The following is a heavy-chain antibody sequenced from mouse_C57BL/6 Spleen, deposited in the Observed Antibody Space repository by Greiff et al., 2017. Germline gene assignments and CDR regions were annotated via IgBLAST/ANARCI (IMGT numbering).Heavy chain of an antibody. J-gene: IGHJ2*01. V-gene: IGHV1-54*01. CDR1: GYAFTNYL. CDR3: AREGDYGSSYPDY. Sequence: QVQLQQSAAELVRPGTSVKVSCKASGYAFTNYLIEWVKQRPGQGLEWIGVINPGSGGTNYNEKFKGKATLTADKSSSTAYMQLSSLTSEDSAVYFCAREGDYGSSYPDYWGQGTTLTVSS. CDR2: INPGSGGT. D-gene: IGHD1-1*01.